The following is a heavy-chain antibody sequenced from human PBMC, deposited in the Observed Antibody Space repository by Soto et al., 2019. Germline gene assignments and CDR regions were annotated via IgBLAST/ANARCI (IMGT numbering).Heavy chain of an antibody. Sequence: SETLSLTCSVSGGSISGDHWSWVRQPPGKGLEWIGYMYNSGSTNNNPSLKSRVTISLDTSKNQVSLKLSSVTAADTAVYYCERGKQLDRFDYCGQGPQVTVYS. CDR3: ERGKQLDRFDY. V-gene: IGHV4-59*01. CDR2: MYNSGST. CDR1: GGSISGDH. D-gene: IGHD5-18*01. J-gene: IGHJ4*02.